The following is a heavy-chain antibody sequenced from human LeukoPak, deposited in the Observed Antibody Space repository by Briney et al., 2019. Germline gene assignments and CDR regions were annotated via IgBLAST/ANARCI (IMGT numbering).Heavy chain of an antibody. J-gene: IGHJ3*02. Sequence: AETLSLTCTVSGDSTSSSTYYWDWIRQAPGKGLEWIGNIYDSGTTHYNPSLKSRVTISGDTSKNQFSLKLNSVTAADTAIYYCATHRRSGSGGSENAFEIWGQGTMVTVSS. V-gene: IGHV4-39*01. D-gene: IGHD5-12*01. CDR3: ATHRRSGSGGSENAFEI. CDR1: GDSTSSSTYY. CDR2: IYDSGTT.